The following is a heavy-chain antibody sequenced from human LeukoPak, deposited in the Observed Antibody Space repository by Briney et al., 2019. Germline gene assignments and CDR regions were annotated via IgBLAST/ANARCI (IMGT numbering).Heavy chain of an antibody. CDR3: AREPPRYYDTQTCDY. V-gene: IGHV1-18*01. CDR1: GYTFTNYG. CDR2: ISAYSGDT. J-gene: IGHJ4*02. Sequence: ASVTVSCKASGYTFTNYGISWVRQAPGRGLEWMGWISAYSGDTISAQKFQGRATMTIERSTSTAYIELRSLRYDDTAVYYCAREPPRYYDTQTCDYWGQGTLVTVSS. D-gene: IGHD3-22*01.